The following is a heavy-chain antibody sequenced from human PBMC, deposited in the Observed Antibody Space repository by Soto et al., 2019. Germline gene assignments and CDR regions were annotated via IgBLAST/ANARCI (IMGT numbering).Heavy chain of an antibody. CDR1: GFNFNDHG. D-gene: IGHD3-10*01. J-gene: IGHJ6*03. V-gene: IGHV3-9*01. CDR2: ITWHSDVM. CDR3: ANEDSGLSGYMDV. Sequence: EVQLVETGGGLVQPGRSLRLSCIASGFNFNDHGMHWVRQAPGKGLEWVSVITWHSDVMGYADSVNGRFTISIDNAKHSLYLQMTSLRVEDTALYYGANEDSGLSGYMDVWGQGTTVTVSS.